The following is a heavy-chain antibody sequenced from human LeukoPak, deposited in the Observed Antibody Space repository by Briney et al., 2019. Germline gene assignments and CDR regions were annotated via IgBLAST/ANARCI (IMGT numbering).Heavy chain of an antibody. CDR1: GFTFSSYA. CDR2: IRYDGSNK. CDR3: ARVGEGAAKD. Sequence: PGGSLRLSCAASGFTFSSYAMHWVRQAPGKGLEWVAFIRYDGSNKYYADSVKGRFTISRDNSKNALYLQMNSLRAEDTAVYYCARVGEGAAKDWGQGTLVTVSS. D-gene: IGHD1-26*01. V-gene: IGHV3-30*14. J-gene: IGHJ4*02.